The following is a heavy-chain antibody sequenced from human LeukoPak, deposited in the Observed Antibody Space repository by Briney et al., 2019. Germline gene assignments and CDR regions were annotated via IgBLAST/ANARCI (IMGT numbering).Heavy chain of an antibody. J-gene: IGHJ5*02. V-gene: IGHV3-7*05. CDR1: GFTFGNNW. CDR3: ARASDPWLQLT. D-gene: IGHD5-24*01. Sequence: GSLRLACAASGFTFGNNWMIWDSQAPGKGLEWVGNIRQDGSEKRYADSVRGRFTISRDNAQTSLYLQMNSLRAEDTAVYYCARASDPWLQLTWGQGTLVTVSS. CDR2: IRQDGSEK.